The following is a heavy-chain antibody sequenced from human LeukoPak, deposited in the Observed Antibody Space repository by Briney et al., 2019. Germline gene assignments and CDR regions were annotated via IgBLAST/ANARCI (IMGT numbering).Heavy chain of an antibody. CDR3: ARREVRIFDY. CDR2: ISSTSTYT. CDR1: GFTFSDYY. J-gene: IGHJ4*02. V-gene: IGHV3-11*03. Sequence: PGGSLRLSCAVSGFTFSDYYMSWVRQAPGKGLEWVSYISSTSTYTNYADSVKGRFTISRDNAKNSLYLQMNSLRAEDTAVYYCARREVRIFDYWGQGTLVTVSS. D-gene: IGHD1-26*01.